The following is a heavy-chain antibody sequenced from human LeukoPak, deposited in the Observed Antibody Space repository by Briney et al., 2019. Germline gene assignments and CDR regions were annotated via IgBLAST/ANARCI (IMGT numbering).Heavy chain of an antibody. Sequence: SETLSLTCTVSGGSISSSNYYWGWIRQPPGKGLEWIGSIYYSGSTYYNPSLKSRVTISVDTSKNQFSLKLRSVTAADTAVYYCARPLSRLSWLDPWGQGTLVTVSS. V-gene: IGHV4-39*01. D-gene: IGHD2-21*01. CDR1: GGSISSSNYY. CDR2: IYYSGST. J-gene: IGHJ5*02. CDR3: ARPLSRLSWLDP.